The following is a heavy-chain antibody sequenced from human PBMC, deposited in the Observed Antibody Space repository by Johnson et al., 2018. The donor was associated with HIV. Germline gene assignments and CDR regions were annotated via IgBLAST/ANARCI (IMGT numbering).Heavy chain of an antibody. CDR2: IGSAGDT. J-gene: IGHJ3*02. D-gene: IGHD3-10*01. CDR1: GFTFSSYD. V-gene: IGHV3-13*01. Sequence: VQLVESGGGLVQPGGSLRLSCAASGFTFSSYDMHWVRQATGKGLEWVSGIGSAGDTSYPGSVKGRFTISRENAKNSLYLQMHSLRAGDTAVYYCARVGAFGDGISLGAFDIWGQGTMVTVSS. CDR3: ARVGAFGDGISLGAFDI.